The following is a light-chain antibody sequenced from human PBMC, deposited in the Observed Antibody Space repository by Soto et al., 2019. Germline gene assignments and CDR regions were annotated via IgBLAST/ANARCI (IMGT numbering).Light chain of an antibody. Sequence: IEMPQSPSTRSASVGARVTRTCRASQTISTWMAWYQQKPGKAPRLLVYDASTLQSGVASRFSGSGSGTEFTLIISGLQPDDSATYYCQQYTNTNNPWMFGQGTKVDI. CDR2: DAS. J-gene: IGKJ1*01. CDR1: QTISTW. CDR3: QQYTNTNNPWM. V-gene: IGKV1-5*01.